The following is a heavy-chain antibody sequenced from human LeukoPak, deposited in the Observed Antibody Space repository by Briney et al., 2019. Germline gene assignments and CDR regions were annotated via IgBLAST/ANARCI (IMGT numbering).Heavy chain of an antibody. J-gene: IGHJ4*02. CDR2: ISYDGSNK. V-gene: IGHV3-30*18. Sequence: GRSLRLSCAASGFTFSSYGMHWVRQAPGKGLEWVAVISYDGSNKYYADSVKGRFTISRDNSKNTLYLQMNSLRAEDTAVYYCAKDRMGATKYYFDYWGQGTLVTVSS. CDR3: AKDRMGATKYYFDY. CDR1: GFTFSSYG. D-gene: IGHD1-26*01.